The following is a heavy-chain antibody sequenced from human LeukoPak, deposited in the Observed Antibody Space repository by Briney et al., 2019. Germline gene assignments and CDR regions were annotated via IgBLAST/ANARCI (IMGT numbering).Heavy chain of an antibody. V-gene: IGHV3-23*01. CDR1: GFTFSNYA. CDR2: ISGSGITT. J-gene: IGHJ4*02. D-gene: IGHD3-16*01. CDR3: ARGVMILGD. Sequence: GGSLRLSCAASGFTFSNYAMSWVRQVPGKGLEWVSGISGSGITTYNADSVKGRFTISRDNSKNTLYLQMNSLRAEDTAVYYCARGVMILGDWGQGTLVTVSS.